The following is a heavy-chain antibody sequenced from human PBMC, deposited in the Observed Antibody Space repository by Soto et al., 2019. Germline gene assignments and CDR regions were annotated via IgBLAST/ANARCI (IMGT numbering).Heavy chain of an antibody. CDR2: INPSGGST. CDR1: GYTFTSYY. D-gene: IGHD3-9*01. V-gene: IGHV1-46*01. CDR3: AGGFDCRYYYYGMDV. J-gene: IGHJ6*02. Sequence: GASVKVSCKASGYTFTSYYMHWVRQAPGQGLEWMGIINPSGGSTSYAQKFQGRVTMTRDTSTSTVYMELSSLRSEDTAVYYCAGGFDCRYYYYGMDVWGQGTTVTVSS.